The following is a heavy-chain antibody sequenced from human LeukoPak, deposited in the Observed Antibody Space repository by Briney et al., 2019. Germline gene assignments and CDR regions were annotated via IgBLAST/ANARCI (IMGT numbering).Heavy chain of an antibody. Sequence: GESLKISCKGSGYSFTSYWISWVRQMPGKGLEWMGRIDPSDSYTNYNPSFQGHVTISADKSISTAYLQWSSLKASDTAMYYCARHYYGSGSYCSYWGQGTLVTVSS. J-gene: IGHJ4*02. CDR1: GYSFTSYW. CDR2: IDPSDSYT. CDR3: ARHYYGSGSYCSY. V-gene: IGHV5-10-1*01. D-gene: IGHD3-10*01.